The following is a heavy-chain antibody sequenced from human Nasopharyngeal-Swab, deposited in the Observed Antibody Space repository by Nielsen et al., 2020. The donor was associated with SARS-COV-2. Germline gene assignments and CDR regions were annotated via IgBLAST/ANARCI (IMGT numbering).Heavy chain of an antibody. V-gene: IGHV4-59*01. Sequence: SETLSLTCTVSGSSISSYYWSWIRQPPGKGLEWIGYIYYSGSTTYNPSLKSRVTISVDTSKNQFSLKLSSVTAADTAVYYCAREGYYYDSSGPRGGYYYYYMDVWGKGTTVTVSS. CDR2: IYYSGST. CDR3: AREGYYYDSSGPRGGYYYYYMDV. CDR1: GSSISSYY. D-gene: IGHD3-22*01. J-gene: IGHJ6*03.